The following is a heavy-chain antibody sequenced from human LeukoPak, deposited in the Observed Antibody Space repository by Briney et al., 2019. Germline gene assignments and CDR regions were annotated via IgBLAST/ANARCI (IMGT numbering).Heavy chain of an antibody. V-gene: IGHV3-23*01. Sequence: QSGGSLRLSCAASGFTFSSYAMSWVRQAPGKGLEWVSAISGSGGSTYYADSVKGRFTISRDNSKNTLYLQMNSLRAEDTAVYYCAKPPLDYVWGSYRLIQLWPFDYWGQGTLVTVYS. D-gene: IGHD3-16*02. CDR1: GFTFSSYA. CDR2: ISGSGGST. CDR3: AKPPLDYVWGSYRLIQLWPFDY. J-gene: IGHJ4*02.